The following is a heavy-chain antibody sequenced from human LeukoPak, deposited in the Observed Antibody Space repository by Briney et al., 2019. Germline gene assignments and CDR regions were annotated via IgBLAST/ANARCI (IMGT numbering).Heavy chain of an antibody. Sequence: SGPTLVNPTQTLTLTCTFSGFSLHLSGVCVSWIRQPPGKALEWLARIDWDDDEYYSTSLKTRLTISKDTTKNQVVLTMTNMDPVDTATYYCARSSHDYGDYDSDFFDYWGQGTLVTVSS. CDR1: GFSLHLSGVC. V-gene: IGHV2-70*11. J-gene: IGHJ4*02. CDR2: IDWDDDE. D-gene: IGHD4-17*01. CDR3: ARSSHDYGDYDSDFFDY.